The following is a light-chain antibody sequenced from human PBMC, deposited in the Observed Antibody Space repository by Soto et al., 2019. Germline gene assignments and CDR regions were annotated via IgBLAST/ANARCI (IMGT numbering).Light chain of an antibody. CDR1: SSDVGGYNY. CDR2: EVS. Sequence: QSALTQPASVSGSPGQSITISCTGTSSDVGGYNYVSWYQQHPGKAPKLMIYEVSNRPSGVSNRFSGSKSGNTASLTISGLQAEDEADNYCSSYTSSSTFYVFGTGTKLTVL. J-gene: IGLJ1*01. CDR3: SSYTSSSTFYV. V-gene: IGLV2-14*01.